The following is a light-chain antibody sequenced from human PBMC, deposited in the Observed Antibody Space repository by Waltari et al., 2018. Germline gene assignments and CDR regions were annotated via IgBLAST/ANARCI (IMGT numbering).Light chain of an antibody. Sequence: QSVLTQPPSVSGTPGQRVTISCSGSTSNIGPGHDVPWYPHLPGTSPKRLIYGNNNRPSGVPDRFSGTKSGTSASLAITGLQADDEADYFCQSFDNMLSGGVVFGGGTKLAVL. CDR1: TSNIGPGHD. V-gene: IGLV1-40*01. J-gene: IGLJ2*01. CDR3: QSFDNMLSGGVV. CDR2: GNN.